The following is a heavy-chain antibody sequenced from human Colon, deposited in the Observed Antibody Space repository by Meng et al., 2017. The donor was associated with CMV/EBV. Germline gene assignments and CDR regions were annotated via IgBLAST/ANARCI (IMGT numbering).Heavy chain of an antibody. CDR3: ARDSMKGGGFDS. D-gene: IGHD3-10*01. J-gene: IGHJ4*02. V-gene: IGHV3-72*01. Sequence: ASGFTFGTPYMDGFRQPQGKGLEWVARIRSKAYGYTTQYAASVEGRFVISRDDSRNSLYLQMNSLKSEDAAVYYCARDSMKGGGFDSWGQGNLVTVSS. CDR2: IRSKAYGYTT. CDR1: GFTFGTPY.